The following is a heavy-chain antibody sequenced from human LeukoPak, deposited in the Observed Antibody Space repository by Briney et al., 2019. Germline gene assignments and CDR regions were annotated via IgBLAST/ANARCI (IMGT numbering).Heavy chain of an antibody. J-gene: IGHJ4*02. CDR1: GGTFSSYA. D-gene: IGHD5-12*01. CDR2: INPDTGVT. CDR3: ARDFPYSGYDPPFDN. V-gene: IGHV1-2*04. Sequence: GASVKVSCKASGGTFSSYAISWVRQALGQGLKGLGWINPDTGVTNYTQKFQGWVTMTSDTSLNTAYLELYRLTFDDTAFYYCARDFPYSGYDPPFDNWGQGTLVTVSS.